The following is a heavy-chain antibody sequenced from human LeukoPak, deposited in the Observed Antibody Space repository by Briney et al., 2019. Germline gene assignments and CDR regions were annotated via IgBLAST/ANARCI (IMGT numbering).Heavy chain of an antibody. D-gene: IGHD3-16*01. CDR3: ARDWGDTKYYYYYGMDV. CDR1: GYTFTGHY. J-gene: IGHJ6*02. Sequence: ASVKVSCKASGYTFTGHYIHWVRQAPGQGLEWMGRINPNSGGTNYAQKFQGRVTMTRDTSISTAYMELSRLRSDDTAVYYCARDWGDTKYYYYYGMDVWGQGTTVTVSS. V-gene: IGHV1-2*06. CDR2: INPNSGGT.